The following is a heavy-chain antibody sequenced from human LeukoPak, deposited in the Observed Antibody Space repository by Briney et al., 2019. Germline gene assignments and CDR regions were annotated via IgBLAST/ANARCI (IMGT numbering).Heavy chain of an antibody. Sequence: PSETLSLTCGVYGGSFSGYYWSWIRQPPGKGLEWSGEINHSGGTNYNPSLKSRVTISVNTSKNQFSLKLTSVTAADTAVYYCARHDSSSWINDAFDIWGQGTMVTVSS. V-gene: IGHV4-34*01. CDR3: ARHDSSSWINDAFDI. D-gene: IGHD6-13*01. CDR1: GGSFSGYY. CDR2: INHSGGT. J-gene: IGHJ3*02.